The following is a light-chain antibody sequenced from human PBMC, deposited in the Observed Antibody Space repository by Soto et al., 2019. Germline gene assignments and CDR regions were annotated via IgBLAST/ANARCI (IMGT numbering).Light chain of an antibody. Sequence: QSALTQPASVSGSPGQSITISCSGVSGDVGNYNLVSWYQQYPGKAPALLIYEDDKRPSGVSNRFSGSKSDSTASLTISGLQAEDEADYYCSSYTSSSTLYVFGTGTKLTVL. CDR2: EDD. CDR1: SGDVGNYNL. V-gene: IGLV2-14*02. J-gene: IGLJ1*01. CDR3: SSYTSSSTLYV.